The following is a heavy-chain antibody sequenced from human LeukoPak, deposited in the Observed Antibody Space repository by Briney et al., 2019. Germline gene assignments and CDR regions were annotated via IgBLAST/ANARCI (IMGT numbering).Heavy chain of an antibody. CDR3: AREDNWNYASYGMDV. J-gene: IGHJ6*02. Sequence: GGSLRLSCAASGFTFSNAWVNWVRQAPGKGLVWVSRIKGDGSVTVYADSVKGRFTISRDNAKNALYLQMNSLRAEDTAVYYCAREDNWNYASYGMDVWGQGTTVTVSS. CDR1: GFTFSNAW. D-gene: IGHD1-20*01. CDR2: IKGDGSVT. V-gene: IGHV3-74*01.